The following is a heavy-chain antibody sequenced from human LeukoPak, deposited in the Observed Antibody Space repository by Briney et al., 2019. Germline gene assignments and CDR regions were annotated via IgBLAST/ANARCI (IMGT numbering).Heavy chain of an antibody. V-gene: IGHV4-4*02. CDR1: GGSISSSNW. D-gene: IGHD3-10*01. J-gene: IGHJ3*02. CDR2: IYHSGST. CDR3: AKSNGYGLVDI. Sequence: PSGTLSLTCAVSGGSISSSNWWSWVRQPPGKGLEWIGEIYHSGSTYYSPSLKSRVTISLDTSRNQFSLKLTSVTAADTAVYYCAKSNGYGLVDIWGQGTMVTVSS.